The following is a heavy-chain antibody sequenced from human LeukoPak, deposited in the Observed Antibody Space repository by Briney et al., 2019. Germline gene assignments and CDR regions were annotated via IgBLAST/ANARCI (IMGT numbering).Heavy chain of an antibody. Sequence: GGSLRLSCAASGFTFSSYAMNWVRQAPGKGLEWVSAISGSGANTYYADSVKGRFTISRENSKNTLYLQLNSLRAEDTAVYYCAKVPLWFGESMYYFDYWGQGTLVTVSS. CDR1: GFTFSSYA. V-gene: IGHV3-23*01. CDR3: AKVPLWFGESMYYFDY. J-gene: IGHJ4*02. CDR2: ISGSGANT. D-gene: IGHD3-10*01.